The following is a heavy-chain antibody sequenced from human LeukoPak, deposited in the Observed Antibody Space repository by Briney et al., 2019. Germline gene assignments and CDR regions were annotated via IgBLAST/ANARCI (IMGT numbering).Heavy chain of an antibody. V-gene: IGHV4-39*02. Sequence: SETLSLTCTVSGGSISSSSYYWGWIRQPPGKGLEWIGSIYYSGSTYYNPSLKSRVTISVDTSKNQFSLKLSSVTAADTAVYYCARDTAMVPGNWFDPWGQGTLVTVSS. CDR1: GGSISSSSYY. D-gene: IGHD5-18*01. CDR2: IYYSGST. CDR3: ARDTAMVPGNWFDP. J-gene: IGHJ5*02.